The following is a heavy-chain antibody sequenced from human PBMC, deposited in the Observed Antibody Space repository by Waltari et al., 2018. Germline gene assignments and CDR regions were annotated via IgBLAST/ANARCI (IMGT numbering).Heavy chain of an antibody. CDR2: IYYSGST. V-gene: IGHV4-59*01. J-gene: IGHJ4*02. CDR1: GGPISSYY. Sequence: QVQLQESGPGLVKPSETLSLTCTVSGGPISSYYWTWVRQPPGKGLEWIGYIYYSGSTNYNPSLKSRVTISVDTSKNQFSLKLSSVTAADTAVYYCARGYSGYDSFDYWGQGTLVTVSS. CDR3: ARGYSGYDSFDY. D-gene: IGHD5-12*01.